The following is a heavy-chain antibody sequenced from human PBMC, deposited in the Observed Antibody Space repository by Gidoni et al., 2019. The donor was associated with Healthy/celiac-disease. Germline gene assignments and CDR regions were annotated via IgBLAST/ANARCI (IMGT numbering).Heavy chain of an antibody. Sequence: EVQLVESGGGLVQPGGSLRLSCAASGFTFSDHYMDWVRQAPGKGLEWVGRTRNKANSYTTEYAASVKGRFTISRDDSKNSLYLQMNSLKTEDTAVYYCARDISQLGYGSGSLDPWGQGTLVTVSS. CDR1: GFTFSDHY. CDR2: TRNKANSYTT. D-gene: IGHD3-10*01. V-gene: IGHV3-72*01. CDR3: ARDISQLGYGSGSLDP. J-gene: IGHJ5*02.